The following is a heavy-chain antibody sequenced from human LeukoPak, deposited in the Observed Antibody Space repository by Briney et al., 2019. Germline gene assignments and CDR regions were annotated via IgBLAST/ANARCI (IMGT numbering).Heavy chain of an antibody. CDR1: GSTFSSYA. CDR2: INPSGGST. V-gene: IGHV1-46*01. J-gene: IGHJ6*02. D-gene: IGHD4-17*01. Sequence: GASVKVSCKASGSTFSSYAISWLRQAPGQGLEWMGIINPSGGSTSYAQKFQGRVTMTRDTSTSTVYMELSSLRSEDTAVYYCASGFTVPYYYYYGMDVWGQGTTVTVSS. CDR3: ASGFTVPYYYYYGMDV.